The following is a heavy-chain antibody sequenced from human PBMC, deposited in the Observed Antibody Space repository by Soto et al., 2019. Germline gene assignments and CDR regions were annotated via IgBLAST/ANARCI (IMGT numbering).Heavy chain of an antibody. J-gene: IGHJ4*02. CDR3: GKEQPGTNCFDY. CDR2: ITGSASGT. Sequence: EVQLLESGGGLIQPGGSLRLSCVASGFTFSTYAMTWVRQAPGKGLEWVSAITGSASGTYYADSVKGQFTISRDNSNNTMHLQMLSLRAEDTTVYYCGKEQPGTNCFDYWGPGSLLTVST. CDR1: GFTFSTYA. V-gene: IGHV3-23*01. D-gene: IGHD1-7*01.